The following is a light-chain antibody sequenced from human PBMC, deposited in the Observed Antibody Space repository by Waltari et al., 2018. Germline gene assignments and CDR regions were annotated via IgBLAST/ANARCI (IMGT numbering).Light chain of an antibody. Sequence: DIQMTQSPSSLSASVGDRVTITCRASQAISNNLAWYQQKPGKVPKLLIYGASIVQSGVPSRFSGSGSGTDFTLTISSLQPEDVATYYCQKYNSAPLTFGPGTKVDIK. CDR2: GAS. CDR3: QKYNSAPLT. J-gene: IGKJ3*01. CDR1: QAISNN. V-gene: IGKV1-27*01.